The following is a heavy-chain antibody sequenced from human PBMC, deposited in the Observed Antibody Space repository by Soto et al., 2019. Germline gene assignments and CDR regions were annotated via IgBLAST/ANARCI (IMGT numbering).Heavy chain of an antibody. CDR1: GGTFSSYT. Sequence: QVQLVQSGAEVKKPGSSVKVSCKASGGTFSSYTINWVRQAPGQGLEWIGRIIPALGVPNYAHNFQGRATXSARRXXRTAYMDLTSLTSEDTAVYYWARGNYGTTSGWFDPWGQGTLVTVSS. D-gene: IGHD4-17*01. V-gene: IGHV1-69*02. J-gene: IGHJ5*02. CDR3: ARGNYGTTSGWFDP. CDR2: IIPALGVP.